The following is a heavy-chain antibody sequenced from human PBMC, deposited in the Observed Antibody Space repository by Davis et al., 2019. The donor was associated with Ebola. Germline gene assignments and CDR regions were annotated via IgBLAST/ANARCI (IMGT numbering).Heavy chain of an antibody. D-gene: IGHD2-15*01. CDR2: IYPGDSDT. J-gene: IGHJ4*02. CDR1: GSSFTSYW. CDR3: ARPGLIGYSDY. V-gene: IGHV5-51*01. Sequence: GGSLRLSCKGSGSSFTSYWIGWVRQMPGKGLEWMGIIYPGDSDTKYSPSFQGQVTISADKSLSTAYLQWSSLKASDTAMYYCARPGLIGYSDYWGQGTLVTVSS.